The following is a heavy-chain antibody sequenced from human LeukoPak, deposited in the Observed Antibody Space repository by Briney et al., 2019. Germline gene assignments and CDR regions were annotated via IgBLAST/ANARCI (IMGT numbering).Heavy chain of an antibody. CDR1: GFTFSSYG. V-gene: IGHV3-30*18. CDR2: ISYDGSNK. J-gene: IGHJ4*02. Sequence: GGSLRLSCAASGFTFSSYGMHWVRQAPGKGLEWVAVISYDGSNKYYADSVKGRFTISRDNSKNTLYLQMNSLRAEDTAVYYCAKDRYSSVVMEYYFDYWGQGTLVTVSS. D-gene: IGHD4-23*01. CDR3: AKDRYSSVVMEYYFDY.